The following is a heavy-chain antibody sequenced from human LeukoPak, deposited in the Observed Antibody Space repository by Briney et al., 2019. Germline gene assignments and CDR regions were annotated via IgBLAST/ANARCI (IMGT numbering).Heavy chain of an antibody. CDR3: ARDRSGPWGTAAAGNYYYYMAG. CDR2: IYTSGST. CDR1: GVSISSYN. V-gene: IGHV4-4*07. D-gene: IGHD6-13*01. Sequence: SETLSLSCAVSGVSISSYNRSWIRQPPGKGLEWIGSIYTSGSTNNNPSLKSRVTTSVDTSKNQYSLTLSSVTAADTAVYYCARDRSGPWGTAAAGNYYYYMAGWGKGTTVTVSS. J-gene: IGHJ6*03.